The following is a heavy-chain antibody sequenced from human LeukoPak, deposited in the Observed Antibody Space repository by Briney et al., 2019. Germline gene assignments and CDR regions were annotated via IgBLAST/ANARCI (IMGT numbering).Heavy chain of an antibody. D-gene: IGHD6-13*01. CDR1: GGSISSYY. J-gene: IGHJ1*01. Sequence: SETLSLTCTVSGGSISSYYWGWIRQPPGKGLEWIGNIHHSGSTYYNLSLKSRVTISVDTSKNQLSLKVSSVTAADTAVYYCARVAAGIGFFQHWGQGTLVTVSS. CDR2: IHHSGST. V-gene: IGHV4-38-2*02. CDR3: ARVAAGIGFFQH.